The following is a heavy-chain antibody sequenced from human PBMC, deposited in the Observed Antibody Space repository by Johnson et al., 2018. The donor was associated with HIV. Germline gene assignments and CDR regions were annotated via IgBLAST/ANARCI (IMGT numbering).Heavy chain of an antibody. CDR2: ISSSGSTI. CDR1: GFTFSDYY. V-gene: IGHV3-11*04. J-gene: IGHJ3*02. Sequence: QVLLVESGGGVVRPGGSLRLSCAASGFTFSDYYMSWIRQAPGKGLEWVSYISSSGSTIYYADSVKGRFTISRDNSKNTLYLQMNSLRAEETAVYYCAKGGSGTTRIRAQKGAFDIWGQGTMVTVSA. D-gene: IGHD6-19*01. CDR3: AKGGSGTTRIRAQKGAFDI.